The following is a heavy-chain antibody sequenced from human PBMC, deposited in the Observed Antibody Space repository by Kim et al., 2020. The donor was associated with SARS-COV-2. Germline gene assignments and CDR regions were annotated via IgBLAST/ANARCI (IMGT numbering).Heavy chain of an antibody. D-gene: IGHD6-13*01. Sequence: ASVKVSCKVSGYTLTELSMHWVRQAPGKGLEWMGGFDPEDGETIYAQKFQGRVTMTEDTSTDTAYMELSSLRSEDTAVYYCATGLAAAGILGYYGMDVWGQGTTVTVSS. CDR3: ATGLAAAGILGYYGMDV. J-gene: IGHJ6*02. V-gene: IGHV1-24*01. CDR1: GYTLTELS. CDR2: FDPEDGET.